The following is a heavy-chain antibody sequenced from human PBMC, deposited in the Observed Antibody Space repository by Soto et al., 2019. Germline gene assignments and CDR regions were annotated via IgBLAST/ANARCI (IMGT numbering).Heavy chain of an antibody. CDR1: GGSFSGYY. J-gene: IGHJ6*02. CDR3: ARAGTMVRGVISYYYYYGMDV. Sequence: KTSETLSLTCAVYGGSFSGYYWSWIRQPPGKGLEWIGEINHSGSTNYNPSLKSRVTISVDTSKNQFSLKLSSVTAADTAVYYCARAGTMVRGVISYYYYYGMDVWGQGTTVTVSS. CDR2: INHSGST. D-gene: IGHD3-10*01. V-gene: IGHV4-34*01.